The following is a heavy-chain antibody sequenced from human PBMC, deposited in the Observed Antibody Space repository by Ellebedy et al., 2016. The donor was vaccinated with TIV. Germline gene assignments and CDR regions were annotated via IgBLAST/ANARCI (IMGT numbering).Heavy chain of an antibody. CDR2: IYFTRGT. CDR1: GGAISSHY. D-gene: IGHD2-8*01. Sequence: SETLSLXXTVSGGAISSHYWSWIRRPPGKGLEWIGYIYFTRGTKYNPSLKSRVTISLDTSKNQFSLTLTSVTAADTAVYYCARAGVHWGQGTLVTVSS. CDR3: ARAGVH. V-gene: IGHV4-59*11. J-gene: IGHJ4*02.